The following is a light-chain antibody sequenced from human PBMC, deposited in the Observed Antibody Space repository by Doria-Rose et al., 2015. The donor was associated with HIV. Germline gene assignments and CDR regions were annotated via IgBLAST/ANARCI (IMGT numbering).Light chain of an antibody. V-gene: IGKV3-20*01. J-gene: IGKJ1*01. Sequence: TRSPGTLSLSPGERATLSCRASQSFSSTYLAWYHQIPVQAPSLLIYDGSTRATGIPDRFSASGSGTDFTLTINRLEPEDFALYYCHQYGTSWTFGQGTKVEI. CDR2: DGS. CDR1: QSFSSTY. CDR3: HQYGTSWT.